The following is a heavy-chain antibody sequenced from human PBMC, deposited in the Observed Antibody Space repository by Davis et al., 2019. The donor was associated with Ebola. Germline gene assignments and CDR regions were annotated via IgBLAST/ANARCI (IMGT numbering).Heavy chain of an antibody. CDR3: VRDYLFAFDS. D-gene: IGHD3-10*02. Sequence: GESLKISCVTSGFTFTSYSFNWIRQTPGKGLEWIAHINTRGDARVYADSVRGRFTISRADAANSLSLQMDSLKHEDTAVYYCVRDYLFAFDSWGQGTPVTVSS. V-gene: IGHV3-48*02. CDR1: GFTFTSYS. J-gene: IGHJ4*02. CDR2: INTRGDAR.